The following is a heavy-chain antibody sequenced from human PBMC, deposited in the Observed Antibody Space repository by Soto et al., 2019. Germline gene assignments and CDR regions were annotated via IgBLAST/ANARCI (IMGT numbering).Heavy chain of an antibody. V-gene: IGHV5-51*01. CDR1: GYSFITYW. CDR3: ARLGQGGYVQGMDV. J-gene: IGHJ6*02. D-gene: IGHD5-12*01. CDR2: IDPADSET. Sequence: PGESLKISCKGSGYSFITYWIDWVRQKPGKGLEWMGIIDPADSETKYSPSFQGQVTISADKSINTAYLQWSSLKASDTAKYYCARLGQGGYVQGMDVWGQGTTVTVSS.